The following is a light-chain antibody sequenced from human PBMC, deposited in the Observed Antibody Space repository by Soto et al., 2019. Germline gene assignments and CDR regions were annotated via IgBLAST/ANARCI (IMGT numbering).Light chain of an antibody. CDR3: QQRDT. CDR2: GAS. Sequence: EIVLTQSPGTLSLSPGERATLSCRASQSVSSSYLAWYQQKPGQAPRLLIYGASSRATGIPDRFSGSGSGTDFTLTISRLEPEYFAVYYCQQRDTFGQVTKLEIK. CDR1: QSVSSSY. J-gene: IGKJ2*01. V-gene: IGKV3-20*01.